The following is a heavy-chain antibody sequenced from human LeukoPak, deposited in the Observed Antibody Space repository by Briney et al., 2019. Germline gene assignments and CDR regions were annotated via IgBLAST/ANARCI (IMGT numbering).Heavy chain of an antibody. V-gene: IGHV3-7*01. Sequence: PGGSLRLSCAASGFTFSNYWMSWVRQAPGKGLEWVANIKQDGSEKYYVDSVKGRFTISRDNAKNSLYLQMNSLRAEDTAVYYCARESSSWYDGRFDYWGQGTLVTVSS. CDR2: IKQDGSEK. J-gene: IGHJ4*02. CDR1: GFTFSNYW. CDR3: ARESSSWYDGRFDY. D-gene: IGHD6-13*01.